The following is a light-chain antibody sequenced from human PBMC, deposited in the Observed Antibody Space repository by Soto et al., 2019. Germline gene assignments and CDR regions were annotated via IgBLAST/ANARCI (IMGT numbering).Light chain of an antibody. V-gene: IGKV2-28*01. CDR2: LGS. CDR3: MQALQSLT. J-gene: IGKJ5*01. CDR1: QSPLYNNTYNY. Sequence: EIVMTQSPLTLPVTPGEPASISCRSSQSPLYNNTYNYLDWYVQKPGQSPQLLIYLGSNRAPGVPDRFSGSGSGTDFTQKINRVEAEDVGTYFCMQALQSLTFGQGTRLEIQ.